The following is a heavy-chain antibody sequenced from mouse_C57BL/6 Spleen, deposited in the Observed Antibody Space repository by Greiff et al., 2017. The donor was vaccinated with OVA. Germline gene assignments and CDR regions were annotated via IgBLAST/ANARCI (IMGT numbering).Heavy chain of an antibody. Sequence: QVQLQQSGAELVRPGASVTLSCKASGYTFTDYEMHWVKQTPVHGLEWIGAIDPETGGTAYNQKFKGKAILTADKSSSTAYMELRSLTSEDSAVYYCTRGTTVVAPYYFDYWGQGTTLTVSS. D-gene: IGHD1-1*01. J-gene: IGHJ2*01. CDR1: GYTFTDYE. V-gene: IGHV1-15*01. CDR2: IDPETGGT. CDR3: TRGTTVVAPYYFDY.